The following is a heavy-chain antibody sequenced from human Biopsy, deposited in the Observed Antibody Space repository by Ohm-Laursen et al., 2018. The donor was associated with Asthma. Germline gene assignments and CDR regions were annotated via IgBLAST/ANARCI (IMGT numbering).Heavy chain of an antibody. CDR2: ISYDGRNK. J-gene: IGHJ6*02. D-gene: IGHD3-3*01. CDR1: GFSFSEFV. V-gene: IGHV3-30*03. Sequence: SLRLSCTASGFSFSEFVMHWVRQAPGKGLKWVAVISYDGRNKYYGDSVKGRFTISRDNSKNTVYLQMISLRVEDTSVYYCARGAYYDFWSGYSRPIPGYYGMDVWGHGTTVTVSS. CDR3: ARGAYYDFWSGYSRPIPGYYGMDV.